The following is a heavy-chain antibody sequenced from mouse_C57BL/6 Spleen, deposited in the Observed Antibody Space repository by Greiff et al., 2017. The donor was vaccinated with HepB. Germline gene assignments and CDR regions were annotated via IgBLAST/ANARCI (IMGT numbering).Heavy chain of an antibody. CDR1: GYTFTSYW. V-gene: IGHV1-64*01. CDR3: ARGRYYGSSYDFDY. CDR2: IHPNSGST. D-gene: IGHD1-1*01. Sequence: QVQLKESGAELVKPGASVKLSCKASGYTFTSYWMHWVKQRPGQGLEWIGMIHPNSGSTNYNEKFKSKATLTVDKSSSTAYMQLSSLTSEDSAVYYCARGRYYGSSYDFDYWGQGTTLTVSS. J-gene: IGHJ2*01.